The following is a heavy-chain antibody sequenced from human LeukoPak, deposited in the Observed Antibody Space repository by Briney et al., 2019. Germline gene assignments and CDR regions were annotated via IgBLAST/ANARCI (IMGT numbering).Heavy chain of an antibody. CDR3: ARRYRYCSSTSCANWFYP. V-gene: IGHV4-4*02. CDR2: IYHSGST. CDR1: GGSISSSNW. D-gene: IGHD2-2*01. Sequence: SETLSLTCAVSGGSISSSNWWSWVRQPPGKGLEWIGEIYHSGSTNYNPSLKSRVTISVDKSKNQFSLKLSSVTAADTAVYYCARRYRYCSSTSCANWFYPWGQGALVTVSS. J-gene: IGHJ5*02.